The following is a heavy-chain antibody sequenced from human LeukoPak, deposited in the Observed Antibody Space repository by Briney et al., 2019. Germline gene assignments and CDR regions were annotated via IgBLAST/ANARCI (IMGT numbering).Heavy chain of an antibody. Sequence: ASVKVSCKASGGTFSSYAISWVRQAPGQGLEWMGGIIPIFGTANYAQKFQGRVTITADESTSTAYMELSSLRSEDTAVYYCARVLRYFDWLLAAGAFDIWGHGTMVTVSS. CDR1: GGTFSSYA. D-gene: IGHD3-9*01. CDR3: ARVLRYFDWLLAAGAFDI. J-gene: IGHJ3*02. CDR2: IIPIFGTA. V-gene: IGHV1-69*13.